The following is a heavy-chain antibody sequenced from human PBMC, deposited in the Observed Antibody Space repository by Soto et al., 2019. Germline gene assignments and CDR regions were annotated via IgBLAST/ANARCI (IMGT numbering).Heavy chain of an antibody. J-gene: IGHJ4*02. CDR1: GGSISNYY. V-gene: IGHV4-59*12. CDR3: ARSFRGAIDY. D-gene: IGHD3-10*01. CDR2: IYYSGST. Sequence: SETLSLTCTVSGGSISNYYWTWIRQPPGKGLEWIGYIYYSGSTNYNPSLKSRVTISVDTSKNQFSLKLSSVTAADTAVYYCARSFRGAIDYWGQGTLVTVSS.